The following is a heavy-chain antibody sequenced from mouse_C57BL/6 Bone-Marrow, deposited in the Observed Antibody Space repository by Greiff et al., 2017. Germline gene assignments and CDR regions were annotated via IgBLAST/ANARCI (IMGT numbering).Heavy chain of an antibody. CDR1: GYTFTSYW. V-gene: IGHV1-55*01. CDR3: ARKSYDYDAWFAY. D-gene: IGHD2-4*01. Sequence: QVQLQQPGAELVKPGASVKMSCKASGYTFTSYWITWVKQRPGQGLEWIGDIYPGSGSTNYNEKFKSKATLTVDTSSSTAYMQLSSLTSEDSAVYYCARKSYDYDAWFAYWGQGTLVTVSA. CDR2: IYPGSGST. J-gene: IGHJ3*01.